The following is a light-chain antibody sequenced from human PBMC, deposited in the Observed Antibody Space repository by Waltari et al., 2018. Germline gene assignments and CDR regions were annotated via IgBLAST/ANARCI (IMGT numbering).Light chain of an antibody. CDR2: DVV. CDR1: SSDNGNYNF. J-gene: IGLJ7*01. V-gene: IGLV2-11*01. Sequence: QSALTQPRSVSGSPGQSVTISCSGTSSDNGNYNFLSWYQQHPGNAPNLLIYDVVKRPSGVPDRFSGSKSGNTASLTISGLQTEDEGDYYCCSYAGSYTFVFGGGTQLTVL. CDR3: CSYAGSYTFV.